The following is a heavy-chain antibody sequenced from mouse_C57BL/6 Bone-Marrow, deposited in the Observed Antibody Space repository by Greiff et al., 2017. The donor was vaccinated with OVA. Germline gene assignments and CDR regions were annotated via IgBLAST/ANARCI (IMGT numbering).Heavy chain of an antibody. CDR1: GYAFSSSW. D-gene: IGHD2-3*01. Sequence: VQLQESGPELVKPGASVTISCKASGYAFSSSWMNWVKQRPGKGLEWIGRIYPGDGDTNYNGKFKGKATLTADKSSSTAYMQLSSLTSEDSAVYVCARRDDGYPFYYAMDYWGQGTSVTVSS. J-gene: IGHJ4*01. CDR2: IYPGDGDT. V-gene: IGHV1-82*01. CDR3: ARRDDGYPFYYAMDY.